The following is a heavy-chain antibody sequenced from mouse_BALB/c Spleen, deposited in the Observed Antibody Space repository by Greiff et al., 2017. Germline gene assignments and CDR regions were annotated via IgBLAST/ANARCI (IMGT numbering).Heavy chain of an antibody. J-gene: IGHJ3*01. CDR3: ARGGYDWFAY. CDR2: ISCYNGAT. V-gene: IGHV1S135*01. D-gene: IGHD2-2*01. CDR1: GYSFTGYY. Sequence: VHVKQSGPELVKTGASVKISCKASGYSFTGYYMHWVKQSHGKSLEWIGYISCYNGATSYNQKFKGKATLTVDKSSSTAFMHLNSLTSEDSAVYYCARGGYDWFAYWGQGTLVTVSA.